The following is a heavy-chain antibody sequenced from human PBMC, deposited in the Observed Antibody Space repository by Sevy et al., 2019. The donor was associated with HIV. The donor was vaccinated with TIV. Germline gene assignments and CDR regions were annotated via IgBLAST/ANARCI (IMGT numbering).Heavy chain of an antibody. CDR3: ARDRVCYSSSCEFAY. CDR2: ISSYNGNT. CDR1: GYTFSNYG. D-gene: IGHD6-13*01. V-gene: IGHV1-18*01. J-gene: IGHJ4*02. Sequence: ASVKVSCKASGYTFSNYGINWVRQAPGHGLEWMGWISSYNGNTNYAQKFQGRGTMTIDTPTSTGYMELRSLRSDDTAMYYSARDRVCYSSSCEFAYWGQGTLVTASS.